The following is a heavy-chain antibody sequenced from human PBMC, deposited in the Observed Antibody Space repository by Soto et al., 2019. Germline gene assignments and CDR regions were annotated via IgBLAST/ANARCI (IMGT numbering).Heavy chain of an antibody. CDR1: GYTLTELS. CDR3: ARNLFDSRGYPPEV. D-gene: IGHD3-22*01. J-gene: IGHJ4*02. Sequence: ASVKVSCKVSGYTLTELSMHWVRQAPGKGLEWMGGFDPEDGETIYAQKFQGRVTMTEDTSTDTAYMELSSLRSEDTAVYYCARNLFDSRGYPPEVWGQGILVTVSS. V-gene: IGHV1-24*01. CDR2: FDPEDGET.